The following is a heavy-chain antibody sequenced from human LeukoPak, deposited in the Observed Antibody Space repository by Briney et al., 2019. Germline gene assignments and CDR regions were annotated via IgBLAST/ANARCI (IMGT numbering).Heavy chain of an antibody. CDR2: TSSSDAGT. Sequence: GGSLRLSCAASGFTFSSYGMSWVRQAPGKGLEWVSATSSSDAGTYHADSVRGRFTISRDNSKNTLYLQMNSLRAEDAAVYFCAKAPVTSCRGAYCYPFDSWGQGTLVTVSS. J-gene: IGHJ4*02. D-gene: IGHD2-21*01. CDR3: AKAPVTSCRGAYCYPFDS. V-gene: IGHV3-23*01. CDR1: GFTFSSYG.